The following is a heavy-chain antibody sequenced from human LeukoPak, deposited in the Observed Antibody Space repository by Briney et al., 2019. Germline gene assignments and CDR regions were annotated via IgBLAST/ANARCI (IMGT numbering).Heavy chain of an antibody. CDR3: ARAFGELTGFYQYYYMDV. D-gene: IGHD3-10*01. V-gene: IGHV3-53*01. Sequence: GSLRLSCAASGFPVSSNYMTWVRPAPGKGLEWVSVIYSGGSTNYADSVKGRFTMSRDNSKNTLYLQMNSLRAEDTAVYYCARAFGELTGFYQYYYMDVWGKGTTVTISS. CDR2: IYSGGST. CDR1: GFPVSSNY. J-gene: IGHJ6*03.